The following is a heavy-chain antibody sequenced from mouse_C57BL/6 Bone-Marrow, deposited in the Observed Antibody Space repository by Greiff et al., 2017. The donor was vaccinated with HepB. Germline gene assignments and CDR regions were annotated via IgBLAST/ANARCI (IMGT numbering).Heavy chain of an antibody. V-gene: IGHV1-18*01. CDR1: GYTFTDYN. J-gene: IGHJ1*03. Sequence: SGYTFTDYNMDWVKQSHGKSLEWIGDINPNNGGTIYNQKFKGKATLTVDKSSSTAYMELRSLTSEDTAVYYCARNDGSRSSYWYFDVWGTGTTVTVSS. CDR3: ARNDGSRSSYWYFDV. CDR2: INPNNGGT. D-gene: IGHD1-1*01.